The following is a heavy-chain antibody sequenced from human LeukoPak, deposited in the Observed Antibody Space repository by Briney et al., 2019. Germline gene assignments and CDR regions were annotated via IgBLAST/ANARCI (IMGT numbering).Heavy chain of an antibody. V-gene: IGHV4-34*01. J-gene: IGHJ6*03. CDR1: GGSFSTYY. CDR2: INHSGST. CDR3: ARHLSRYYYMDV. Sequence: PSETLSLTCAVYGGSFSTYYWSWIRQAPGKGLEWIGEINHSGSTNYNPSLKSRVTMSLDTYKNQFSLNLSSVTAADTAVYYCARHLSRYYYMDVWGKGTTVTISS.